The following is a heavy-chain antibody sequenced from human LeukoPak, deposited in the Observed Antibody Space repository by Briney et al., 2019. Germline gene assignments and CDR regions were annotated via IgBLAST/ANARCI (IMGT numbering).Heavy chain of an antibody. CDR2: ISGSGGST. D-gene: IGHD5-18*01. V-gene: IGHV3-23*01. J-gene: IGHJ4*02. Sequence: GGSLRLSCPASGFTFSSYAMSWVRQAPGKGLEWVSAISGSGGSTYYADSVKGRFTISRDNSKNTLYLQMNSLRAEDTAVYYCAKGGYSYISFDYWGQGTLVTVSS. CDR1: GFTFSSYA. CDR3: AKGGYSYISFDY.